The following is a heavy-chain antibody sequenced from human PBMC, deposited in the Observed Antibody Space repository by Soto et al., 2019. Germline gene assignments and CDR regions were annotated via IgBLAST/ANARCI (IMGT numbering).Heavy chain of an antibody. CDR3: ARAGYYDILTGYQNYYYYGMDV. Sequence: PSETLSLTCAVYGGSFSGYYWSWIRQPPGQGLEWIGEINHSGSTNYNPSLKSRVTISVDTSKNQFSLKLSSVTAADTAVYYCARAGYYDILTGYQNYYYYGMDVWGQGTTVTVSS. D-gene: IGHD3-9*01. CDR2: INHSGST. J-gene: IGHJ6*02. CDR1: GGSFSGYY. V-gene: IGHV4-34*01.